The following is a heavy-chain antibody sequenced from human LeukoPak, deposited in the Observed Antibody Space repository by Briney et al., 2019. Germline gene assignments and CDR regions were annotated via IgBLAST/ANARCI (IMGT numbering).Heavy chain of an antibody. CDR1: GFTVSSYD. CDR3: AKDALSGWYGYSDY. D-gene: IGHD6-19*01. Sequence: GGSLRLSCAASGFTVSSYDMTWVRQAPGKGLEWVSSIGDGGGSTYADSVKGRFTISRDNSKNTLFLQMNSLRAEDTAVYHCAKDALSGWYGYSDYWGQGTLVTVSS. J-gene: IGHJ4*02. CDR2: IGDGGGST. V-gene: IGHV3-23*01.